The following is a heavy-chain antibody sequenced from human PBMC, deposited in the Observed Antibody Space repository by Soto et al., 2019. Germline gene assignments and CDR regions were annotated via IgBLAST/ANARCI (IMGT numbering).Heavy chain of an antibody. D-gene: IGHD2-15*01. J-gene: IGHJ6*03. V-gene: IGHV3-53*04. Sequence: PGGSLRLSCAASGFTVSSNYMSWVRQAPGKGLEWVSVIYSGGSTYYADSVKGRFTISRHNSKNTLYLQMNSLRAEDTAVYYCARGAICSGGSCLLYYYMDVWGKGTTVTVSS. CDR3: ARGAICSGGSCLLYYYMDV. CDR1: GFTVSSNY. CDR2: IYSGGST.